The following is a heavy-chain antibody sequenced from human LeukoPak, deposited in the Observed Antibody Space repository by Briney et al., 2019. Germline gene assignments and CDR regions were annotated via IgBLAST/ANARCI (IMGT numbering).Heavy chain of an antibody. CDR2: INPNSGGT. CDR1: GYTFTGYY. Sequence: ASVKVSCKASGYTFTGYYMHWVRQAPGQGREWMGWINPNSGGTNYAQKFQGWVTMTRDTSISTAYMELSRLRSDDTAVYYCARRAQLLLWFGEPDGDAFDIWGQGTMVTVSS. J-gene: IGHJ3*02. D-gene: IGHD3-10*01. CDR3: ARRAQLLLWFGEPDGDAFDI. V-gene: IGHV1-2*04.